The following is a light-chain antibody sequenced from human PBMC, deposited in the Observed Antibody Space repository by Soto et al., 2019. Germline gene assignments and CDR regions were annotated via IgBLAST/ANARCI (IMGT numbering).Light chain of an antibody. Sequence: EIEMTQSPATLSLAPGERVTLSCRASESVSTNLAWYQQKAGQAPRLLIYGASTRATDIPARFSGSGSGTDFTLTISSLEPEDFALYYCQQRSNWPITFGQGTRLEIK. CDR3: QQRSNWPIT. J-gene: IGKJ5*01. CDR1: ESVSTN. V-gene: IGKV3-11*01. CDR2: GAS.